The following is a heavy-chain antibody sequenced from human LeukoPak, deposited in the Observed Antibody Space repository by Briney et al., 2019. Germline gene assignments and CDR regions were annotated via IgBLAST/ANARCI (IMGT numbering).Heavy chain of an antibody. Sequence: SETLSLTCTVSGGSTSSYSWSWIRQPPGKGLEWIGYIYYGGSTDYNPSLKSRVTISKDTSKTQFSLRLSSVTSADTAVYYCARARLDSSGRFDSWGQGTLVTVSS. V-gene: IGHV4-59*01. D-gene: IGHD3-22*01. CDR2: IYYGGST. CDR3: ARARLDSSGRFDS. CDR1: GGSTSSYS. J-gene: IGHJ4*02.